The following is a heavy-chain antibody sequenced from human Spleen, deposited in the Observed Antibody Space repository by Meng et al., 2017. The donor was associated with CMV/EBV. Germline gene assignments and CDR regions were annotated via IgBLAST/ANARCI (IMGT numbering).Heavy chain of an antibody. J-gene: IGHJ3*02. CDR3: ARVLRVERVLGAFDI. V-gene: IGHV3-21*01. D-gene: IGHD7-27*01. CDR2: ISSSSSYI. CDR1: GFTFSSYE. Sequence: GESLKISCAASGFTFSSYEMNWVRQAPGKGLEWVSSISSSSSYIYYADSVKGRFTISRDNAKNSLYLQMNSLRAEDTAVYYCARVLRVERVLGAFDIWGQGTMVTVSS.